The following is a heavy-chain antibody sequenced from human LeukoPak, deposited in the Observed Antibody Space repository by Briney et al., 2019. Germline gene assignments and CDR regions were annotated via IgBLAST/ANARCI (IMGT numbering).Heavy chain of an antibody. CDR2: VSAGGGST. Sequence: PGGSLRLSCAASGFTFSSYAMSWVRQAPGKGLEWVSLVSAGGGSTYYADSVKGRFTISRDNSKNTLYLQMNSLRAEDTAIYYCAKGGGPFVGYFDYWGQGTLVTVSS. CDR3: AKGGGPFVGYFDY. V-gene: IGHV3-23*01. CDR1: GFTFSSYA. D-gene: IGHD3-16*01. J-gene: IGHJ4*02.